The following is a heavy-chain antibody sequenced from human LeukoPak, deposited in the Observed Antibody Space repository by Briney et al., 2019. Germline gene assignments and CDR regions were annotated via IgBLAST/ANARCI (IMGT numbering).Heavy chain of an antibody. D-gene: IGHD4-17*01. J-gene: IGHJ3*02. Sequence: SVKVSCKASGGTFSSYAISWGRQAPGQGLEWMGGIIPIVGTANYAQKFQGRVTITTDESTSTAYMELSSLRSEDTAVYYCARDSQKVTTNAVGAFDIWGQGTMVTVSS. CDR3: ARDSQKVTTNAVGAFDI. CDR2: IIPIVGTA. V-gene: IGHV1-69*05. CDR1: GGTFSSYA.